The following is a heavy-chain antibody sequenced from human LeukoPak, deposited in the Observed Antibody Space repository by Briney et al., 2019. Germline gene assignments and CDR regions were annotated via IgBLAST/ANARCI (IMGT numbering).Heavy chain of an antibody. CDR1: GGSFSGYY. Sequence: SETLSLTCAVYGGSFSGYYWSWIRQPPGKGLEWIGEINHSGSTNYNPSLKSRVTTSVDTSKNQFSLKLTSVTAEDTAVYYCARGPGGVTRDYWGQGTLVTVSS. CDR3: ARGPGGVTRDY. J-gene: IGHJ4*02. V-gene: IGHV4-34*01. CDR2: INHSGST. D-gene: IGHD2-21*02.